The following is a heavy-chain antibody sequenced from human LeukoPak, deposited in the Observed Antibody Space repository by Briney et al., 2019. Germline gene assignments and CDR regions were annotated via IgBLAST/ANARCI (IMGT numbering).Heavy chain of an antibody. CDR1: GYTFTSYA. V-gene: IGHV1-69*13. Sequence: GASVKVSCKASGYTFTSYAISWVRQAPGQGLEWMGGIIPIFHTADYAQKFQGRVTITAGESTSTVYMELSRLRSEDTAMYYCARTYYYDSSGYPVQVSDAFDIWGQGTMVTVSS. J-gene: IGHJ3*02. D-gene: IGHD3-22*01. CDR3: ARTYYYDSSGYPVQVSDAFDI. CDR2: IIPIFHTA.